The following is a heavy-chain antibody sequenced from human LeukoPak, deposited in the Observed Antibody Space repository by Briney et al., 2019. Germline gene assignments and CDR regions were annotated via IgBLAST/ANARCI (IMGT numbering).Heavy chain of an antibody. CDR1: GGSISSYY. CDR3: ARSGYSYGSDYFDY. D-gene: IGHD5-18*01. CDR2: IYYSGST. V-gene: IGHV4-59*01. J-gene: IGHJ4*02. Sequence: SETLSLTCTVSGGSISSYYWSWLRQPPGKGLEWVGYIYYSGSTNYNPSLKSRVTISVDTSKNQFSLKLSSVTAADTAVYYCARSGYSYGSDYFDYWGQGTLVTVSS.